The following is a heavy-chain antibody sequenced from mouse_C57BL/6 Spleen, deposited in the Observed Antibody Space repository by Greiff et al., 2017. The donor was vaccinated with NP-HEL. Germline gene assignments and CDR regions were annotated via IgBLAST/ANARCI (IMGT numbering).Heavy chain of an antibody. D-gene: IGHD1-1*01. CDR3: ARITAVDLYWYVDV. J-gene: IGHJ1*03. V-gene: IGHV5-17*01. CDR1: GFTFSDYG. Sequence: EVQVVESGGGLVKPGGSLKLSCAASGFTFSDYGMHWVRQAPEKGLEWVAYISSGSSTIYYADTVKGRFTISRDNAKNTLFRQMTSLRSEDTAMYYCARITAVDLYWYVDVWGTGTTVTVSS. CDR2: ISSGSSTI.